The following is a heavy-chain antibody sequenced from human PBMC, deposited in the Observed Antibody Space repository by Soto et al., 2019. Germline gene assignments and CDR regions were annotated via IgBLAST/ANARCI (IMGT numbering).Heavy chain of an antibody. D-gene: IGHD6-13*01. CDR1: GGSFSGYY. CDR3: ARVGWKSSSWYGSWFDP. Sequence: LSLTFAVYGGSFSGYYWSWIRQPPGKGLEWIGEINHSGSTNYNPSLKSRVTISVDTSKNQFSLKLSSVTAADTAVYYCARVGWKSSSWYGSWFDPWGQGTLVTVSS. CDR2: INHSGST. J-gene: IGHJ5*02. V-gene: IGHV4-34*01.